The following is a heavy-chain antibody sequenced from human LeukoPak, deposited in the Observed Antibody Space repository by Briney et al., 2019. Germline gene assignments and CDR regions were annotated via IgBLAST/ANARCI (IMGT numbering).Heavy chain of an antibody. D-gene: IGHD3-10*01. CDR2: IRYDGSNK. CDR1: GFTFSSYG. Sequence: GGSLTLSCAASGFTFSSYGMHWVRQAPGKGLEWVAFIRYDGSNKYYADSVKGRFTISRDNSKNTLYLQMNSMRAEDTAVYYCAKDGRGGMVRVVIDYWGQGTLVTVSS. J-gene: IGHJ4*02. CDR3: AKDGRGGMVRVVIDY. V-gene: IGHV3-30*02.